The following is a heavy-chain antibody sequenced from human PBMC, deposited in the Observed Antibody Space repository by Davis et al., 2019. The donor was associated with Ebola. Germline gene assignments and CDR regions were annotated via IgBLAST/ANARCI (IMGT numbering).Heavy chain of an antibody. CDR1: GFTFDDYA. V-gene: IGHV3-23*01. Sequence: GESLKISCAASGFTFDDYAMHWVRQAPGKGLEWVSAISGSGDSTSYADSVKGRFTMSRDNSGNTLYLQMNSLRVEDTAVYYCAKGDRTPLYYDTSDDYWGQGTLVTVSS. CDR3: AKGDRTPLYYDTSDDY. J-gene: IGHJ4*02. D-gene: IGHD3-22*01. CDR2: ISGSGDST.